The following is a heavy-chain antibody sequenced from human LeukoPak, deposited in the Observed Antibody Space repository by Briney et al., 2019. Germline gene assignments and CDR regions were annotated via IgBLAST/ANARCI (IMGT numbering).Heavy chain of an antibody. Sequence: GGSLRLSCAASGFTFGNSWVHWVRQAPGKGLVWVSLINADGSTATYADSVKGRFTISRDNARNTLSLQMNRLTIEDTAVYYCVVVVEPPDSDGFDVWGQGTMITVSS. CDR3: VVVVEPPDSDGFDV. J-gene: IGHJ3*01. CDR2: INADGSTA. CDR1: GFTFGNSW. V-gene: IGHV3-74*01. D-gene: IGHD1-14*01.